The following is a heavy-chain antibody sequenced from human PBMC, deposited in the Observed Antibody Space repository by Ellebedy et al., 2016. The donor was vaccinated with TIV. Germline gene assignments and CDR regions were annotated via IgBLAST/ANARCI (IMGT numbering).Heavy chain of an antibody. J-gene: IGHJ6*02. V-gene: IGHV3-33*01. CDR1: GFTFNTYG. D-gene: IGHD2-21*01. Sequence: GESLKISCTASGFTFNTYGMHWVRQAPGKGLEWVSGIWYGGRNEYYADSVKGRFTISRDNSKNTLYLQMTSLRAEDTAVYYCARRAPDGEGMDVWGQGTKVTVSS. CDR2: IWYGGRNE. CDR3: ARRAPDGEGMDV.